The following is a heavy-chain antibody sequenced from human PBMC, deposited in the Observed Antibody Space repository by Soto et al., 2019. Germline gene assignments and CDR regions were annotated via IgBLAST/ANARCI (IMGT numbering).Heavy chain of an antibody. D-gene: IGHD3-3*01. CDR1: DGSIRSLTYY. V-gene: IGHV4-39*01. CDR2: ICYSGSTYYSGST. CDR3: ARGVGDFWSGYYNWFDP. J-gene: IGHJ5*02. Sequence: PSEILSLTCTFSDGSIRSLTYYWGWISKPPGKGLEWIGSICYSGSTYYSGSTYYSPSLKSRVTMSVDTSKNQFSLKLSSVTAADTAVYYCARGVGDFWSGYYNWFDPWGQGTLVTVSS.